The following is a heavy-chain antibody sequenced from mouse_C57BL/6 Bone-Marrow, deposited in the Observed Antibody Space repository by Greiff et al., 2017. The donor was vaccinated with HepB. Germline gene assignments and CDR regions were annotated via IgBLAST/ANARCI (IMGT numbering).Heavy chain of an antibody. CDR1: GFNIKDYY. CDR2: IDTEDGET. Sequence: EVQLQQSGAELVKPGASVKLSCTASGFNIKDYYMHWVKQRTEQGLEWIGRIDTEDGETKYAPKFQGKATITADTSSNTAYLQLSSLTSEDTAVYYCASGFITTVVATRGYAMDYWGQGTSVTVSS. V-gene: IGHV14-2*01. D-gene: IGHD1-1*01. CDR3: ASGFITTVVATRGYAMDY. J-gene: IGHJ4*01.